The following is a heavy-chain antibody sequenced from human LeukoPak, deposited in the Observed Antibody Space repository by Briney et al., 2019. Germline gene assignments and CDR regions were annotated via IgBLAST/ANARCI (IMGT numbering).Heavy chain of an antibody. CDR2: VSGSGGST. V-gene: IGHV3-23*01. Sequence: PGESLRLSCAASGFTFSSYAMGWVRQAPGKGLEWVSSVSGSGGSTFYADSVKGRFTISRGNSKNTLYLQMNSLRAEDTAVYYCAKDASFAEVTPDYWGQGTLVTVSS. CDR3: AKDASFAEVTPDY. D-gene: IGHD4-23*01. J-gene: IGHJ4*02. CDR1: GFTFSSYA.